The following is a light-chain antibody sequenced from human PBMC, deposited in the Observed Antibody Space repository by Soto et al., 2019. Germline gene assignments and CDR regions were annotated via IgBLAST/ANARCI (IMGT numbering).Light chain of an antibody. CDR3: QMYGTSPRYT. CDR1: QSISNNY. CDR2: GAT. V-gene: IGKV3-20*01. Sequence: EIVLTQSPGTLSLSPGKRATLSCRASQSISNNYLAWYQHKPGQAPRLVIHGATSRATGIPGRFIGSGSATAFTLIISRLEPADFAVYYCQMYGTSPRYTFGQGTKLEIK. J-gene: IGKJ2*01.